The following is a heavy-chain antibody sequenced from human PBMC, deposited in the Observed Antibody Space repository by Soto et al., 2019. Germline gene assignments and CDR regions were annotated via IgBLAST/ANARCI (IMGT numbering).Heavy chain of an antibody. CDR3: AGHSYINGYFDY. Sequence: QVQLQESGPGLVKPSETLSLTCTVSGGSITSLYWSWIRQPPGKALERIGYMSYSGRANYSPSLTSRVAISTDTSKNQVSLRLASVTTSDMALYCCAGHSYINGYFDYWGQGVLVTVS. D-gene: IGHD4-4*01. CDR1: GGSITSLY. V-gene: IGHV4-59*01. J-gene: IGHJ4*02. CDR2: MSYSGRA.